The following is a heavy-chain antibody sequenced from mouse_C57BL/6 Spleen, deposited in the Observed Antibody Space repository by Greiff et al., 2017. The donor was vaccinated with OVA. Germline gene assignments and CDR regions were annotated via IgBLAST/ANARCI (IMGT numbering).Heavy chain of an antibody. J-gene: IGHJ4*01. D-gene: IGHD2-5*01. CDR3: ARKSNPPYYYAMDY. CDR1: GFTFSDYG. Sequence: EVHLVESGGGLVKPGGSLKLSCAASGFTFSDYGMHWVRQAPEKGLEWVAYISSGSSTIYYADTVKGPFTISRDNAKNTLFLQMTSLRSEDTAMYYCARKSNPPYYYAMDYWGQGTSVTVSS. V-gene: IGHV5-17*01. CDR2: ISSGSSTI.